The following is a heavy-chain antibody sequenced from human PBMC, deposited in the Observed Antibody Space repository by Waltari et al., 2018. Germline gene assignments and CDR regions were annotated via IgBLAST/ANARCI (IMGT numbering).Heavy chain of an antibody. CDR1: GFTFSRYS. D-gene: IGHD6-19*01. V-gene: IGHV3-48*04. CDR3: ARGGGIAVAGTMY. Sequence: EVQLVESGGGLVQPGGSLRLSCAASGFTFSRYSMNWVRQAPGKGLEWVSYISSSSSTIYYADSVKGRFTISRDNAKNSLYLQMNSLRAEDTAVYYCARGGGIAVAGTMYWGQGTLVTVSS. J-gene: IGHJ4*02. CDR2: ISSSSSTI.